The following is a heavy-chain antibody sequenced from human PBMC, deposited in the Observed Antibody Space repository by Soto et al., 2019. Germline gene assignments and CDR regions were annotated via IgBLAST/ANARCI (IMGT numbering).Heavy chain of an antibody. CDR1: GGSISSYY. CDR2: IYYSGST. Sequence: SETLSLTCSVSGGSISSYYWSWIRRPPGKGLEWIGYIYYSGSTNYNPSLKSRVTISVDTSKNQFSLKLSSVTAADTAVYYCARASIRLSDAFDIWGQGTMVTVSS. D-gene: IGHD3-10*01. V-gene: IGHV4-59*01. CDR3: ARASIRLSDAFDI. J-gene: IGHJ3*02.